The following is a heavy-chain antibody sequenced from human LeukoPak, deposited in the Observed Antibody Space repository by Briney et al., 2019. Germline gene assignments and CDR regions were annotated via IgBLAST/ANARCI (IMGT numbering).Heavy chain of an antibody. J-gene: IGHJ3*02. D-gene: IGHD3/OR15-3a*01. CDR1: GYTFTSYG. Sequence: ASVKVSCKASGYTFTSYGISWVRQAPGQGLEWMGWISAYNGNTNYAQKLQGRVTMTTDTSTSTAYMELRSLRTDDTAVYYCARDIWDFVKWMRNDAFDIWGQGTIVTVSS. CDR3: ARDIWDFVKWMRNDAFDI. V-gene: IGHV1-18*01. CDR2: ISAYNGNT.